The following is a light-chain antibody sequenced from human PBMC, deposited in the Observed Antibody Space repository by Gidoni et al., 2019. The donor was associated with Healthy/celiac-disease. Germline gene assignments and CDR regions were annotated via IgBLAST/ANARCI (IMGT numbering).Light chain of an antibody. CDR3: QQSYSTPLT. CDR1: QSSSSY. Sequence: DIQMTQSPSSRSAAVGDRVTITCRASQSSSSYLNWYQQKPGKAPQRLLYAASILQSGVPARFSGSGSGTDFTLTISSLQPEDFATYYCQQSYSTPLTFGGGTKVEIK. J-gene: IGKJ4*01. V-gene: IGKV1-39*01. CDR2: AAS.